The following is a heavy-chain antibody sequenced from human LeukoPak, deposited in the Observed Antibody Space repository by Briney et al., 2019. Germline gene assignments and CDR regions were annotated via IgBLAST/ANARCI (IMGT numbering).Heavy chain of an antibody. CDR1: GYTLTELS. CDR2: FDPEDGQT. V-gene: IGHV1-24*01. J-gene: IGHJ4*02. D-gene: IGHD3-10*01. CDR3: ASEPEYYGLGSPFHY. Sequence: ASVKVSCKVYGYTLTELSMHWVRQAPGKGLEWMGGFDPEDGQTIYAQKFQGRVTMTEDTSTNTAYMELSSLRSEDTAVYYCASEPEYYGLGSPFHYWGQRTLVTLSS.